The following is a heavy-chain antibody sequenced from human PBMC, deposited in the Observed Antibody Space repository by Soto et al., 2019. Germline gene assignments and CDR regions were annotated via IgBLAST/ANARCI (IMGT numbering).Heavy chain of an antibody. Sequence: SETLSLTCTVSGASLSYGGFSWSWIRQSPGKGLEWIGYISHLESTYFHPSFKSRLTMSIDRTRNQFSLKLSSVTAADMAVYYCARGGGYDSFDYWGQGVLVTVSS. CDR2: ISHLEST. V-gene: IGHV4-30-2*06. D-gene: IGHD5-12*01. CDR1: GASLSYGGFS. J-gene: IGHJ4*02. CDR3: ARGGGYDSFDY.